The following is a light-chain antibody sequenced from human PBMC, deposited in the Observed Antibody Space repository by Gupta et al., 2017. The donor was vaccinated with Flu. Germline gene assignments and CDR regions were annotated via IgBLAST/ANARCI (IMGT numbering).Light chain of an antibody. CDR2: AAS. CDR3: QQLNSYLRT. V-gene: IGKV1-9*01. J-gene: IGKJ4*01. Sequence: DIQLTPSPSFLSASVGDRVTITCRASQGISSYLAWYQQKPGKAPKLLIYAASTLQSGVPSRFSGSGSGTEFTLTIIRLQPEDFATYYCQQLNSYLRTFGGGTKVEIK. CDR1: QGISSY.